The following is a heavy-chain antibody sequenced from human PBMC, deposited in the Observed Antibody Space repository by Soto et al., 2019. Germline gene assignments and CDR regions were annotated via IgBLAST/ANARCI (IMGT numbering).Heavy chain of an antibody. CDR1: GYTLTEVS. J-gene: IGHJ4*02. CDR2: FDPEDGET. V-gene: IGHV1-24*01. Sequence: ASVKVSCKVSGYTLTEVSMHWVRQAPGKGLEWMGGFDPEDGETIYAQKFQGRVTMTEDTSTDTAYMELSSLRSEDTAVYYCATVTYYYDSSGYFLYYFDYWGQGTLVTVS. D-gene: IGHD3-22*01. CDR3: ATVTYYYDSSGYFLYYFDY.